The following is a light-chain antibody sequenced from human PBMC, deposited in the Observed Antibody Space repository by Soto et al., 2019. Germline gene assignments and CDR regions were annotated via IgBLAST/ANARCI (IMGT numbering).Light chain of an antibody. CDR3: QSYDSSLSGAV. Sequence: QSVLTQPPSVSGAPGQRVTISGTGSSSNIGAGYDVHWYQQLPGTAPKLLIYGHSNRPSGVPDRFSGSKSGTSASLAITGLQAEDEADYYCQSYDSSLSGAVFGGGPQLTVL. CDR2: GHS. CDR1: SSNIGAGYD. V-gene: IGLV1-40*01. J-gene: IGLJ7*01.